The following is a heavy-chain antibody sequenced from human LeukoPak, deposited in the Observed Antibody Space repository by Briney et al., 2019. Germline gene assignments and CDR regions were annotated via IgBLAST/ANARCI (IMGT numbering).Heavy chain of an antibody. D-gene: IGHD3-22*01. V-gene: IGHV3-30*04. CDR3: ARDGGYYYDS. CDR1: GFTFSSYA. CDR2: ISYDGNYN. Sequence: PGGSLRLSCAASGFTFSSYAMHWVRQAPGKGLEWVAVISYDGNYNYYADSVKGRFTISRDNSKNTLYLQMISLRAEDTAVYYCARDGGYYYDSWGQGSLVTVSS. J-gene: IGHJ4*02.